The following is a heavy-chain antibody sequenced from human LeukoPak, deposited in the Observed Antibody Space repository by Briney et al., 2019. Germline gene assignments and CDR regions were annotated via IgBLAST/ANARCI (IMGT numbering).Heavy chain of an antibody. J-gene: IGHJ4*02. CDR2: VSGSGGST. CDR3: APQITMLRGVEPLIFDY. CDR1: GFTFSSYA. Sequence: GGSLRLSCAASGFTFSSYAMSWVRQAPGKGLGWVSTVSGSGGSTYYADSVKGRFTISRDNSKNTLYLQMNSLRAEDTAVYYCAPQITMLRGVEPLIFDYSGQGTLVTVSS. V-gene: IGHV3-23*01. D-gene: IGHD3-10*01.